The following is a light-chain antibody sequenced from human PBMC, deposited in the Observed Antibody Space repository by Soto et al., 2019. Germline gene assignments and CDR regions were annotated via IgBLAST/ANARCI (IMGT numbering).Light chain of an antibody. CDR2: GAS. CDR3: QHRSNWPSWT. Sequence: ETVLTQSPGTLSLSPGERATLSCRAIQSVSSSYLAWYQQKPGQAPRLLIYGASKRATGIPARFSGSGSGTDFTLTISSLETEDLAVYYCQHRSNWPSWTFGAGTKVDIK. V-gene: IGKV3D-20*02. J-gene: IGKJ1*01. CDR1: QSVSSSY.